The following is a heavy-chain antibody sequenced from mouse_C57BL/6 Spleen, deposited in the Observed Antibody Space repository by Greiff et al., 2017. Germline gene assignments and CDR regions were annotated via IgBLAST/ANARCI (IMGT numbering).Heavy chain of an antibody. CDR2: INPSTGGT. V-gene: IGHV1-43*01. CDR1: GYSFTGYY. J-gene: IGHJ3*01. D-gene: IGHD2-1*01. Sequence: VQLQQSGPELVKPGASVKISCKASGYSFTGYYMHWVKQSSEKSLEWIGEINPSTGGTSYNQKFKGKATLTVDKSSSTAYMQLKSLTSEDSAVYYCARDYGNYPRTLFAYWGQGTLVTVSA. CDR3: ARDYGNYPRTLFAY.